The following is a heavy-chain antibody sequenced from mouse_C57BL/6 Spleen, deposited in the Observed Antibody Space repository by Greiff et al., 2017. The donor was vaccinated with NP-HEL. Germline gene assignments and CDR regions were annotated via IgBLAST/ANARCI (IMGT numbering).Heavy chain of an antibody. J-gene: IGHJ1*03. V-gene: IGHV1-69*01. CDR1: GYTFTSYW. CDR2: IDPSDSYT. D-gene: IGHD1-1*01. Sequence: QVQLQQPGAELVMPGASVKLSCKASGYTFTSYWMHWVKQRPGQGLEWIGEIDPSDSYTNYNQKFKGKSTLTVDKSSSTAYMQLSSLTSEDAAVYYSARGYGSRDWYFDVWGTGTTVTVSS. CDR3: ARGYGSRDWYFDV.